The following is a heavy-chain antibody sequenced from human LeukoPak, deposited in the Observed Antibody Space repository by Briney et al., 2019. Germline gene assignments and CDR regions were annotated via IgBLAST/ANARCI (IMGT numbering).Heavy chain of an antibody. V-gene: IGHV4-34*01. CDR1: GGTFRGFF. CDR2: IDHSGST. J-gene: IGHJ5*02. D-gene: IGHD3-10*01. Sequence: SETLSLTCAVSGGTFRGFFWSWIRQPPGKGPAWIGEIDHSGSTNYDPSLESRVTLSVDTSKNQVSLTLNSVTAADTAVYYCARGLRFHIGSGSWSDLWGQGTLVTVSS. CDR3: ARGLRFHIGSGSWSDL.